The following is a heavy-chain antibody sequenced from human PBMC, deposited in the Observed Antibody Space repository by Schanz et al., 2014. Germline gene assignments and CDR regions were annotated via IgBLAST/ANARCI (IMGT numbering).Heavy chain of an antibody. CDR1: GFIFSSYA. CDR2: ISTGGGNT. V-gene: IGHV3-23*04. Sequence: EVQLVESGGGLVQPGGSLTLSCAASGFIFSSYAMTWVRQAPGKGLEWVSAISTGGGNTYYTDSVKGRFTISRDNSKNTLYLQMNSLRAEDTAIYYCAKYRYSVFDFDYWGQGTLVTVSS. CDR3: AKYRYSVFDFDY. D-gene: IGHD3-16*02. J-gene: IGHJ4*02.